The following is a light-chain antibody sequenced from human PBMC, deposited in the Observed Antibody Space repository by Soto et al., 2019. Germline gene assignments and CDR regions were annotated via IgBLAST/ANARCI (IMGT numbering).Light chain of an antibody. CDR2: AAS. J-gene: IGKJ2*01. CDR3: QKYNSPGYT. Sequence: DIQLTQSPSSLSASVGDRVTITCRASQGISNYVAWYQQKPGKVPKLLIYAASTLQSGVPSRFSGSGSGTDFTLTISSLQPEDVATYYCQKYNSPGYTFGQGTKLEIK. CDR1: QGISNY. V-gene: IGKV1-27*01.